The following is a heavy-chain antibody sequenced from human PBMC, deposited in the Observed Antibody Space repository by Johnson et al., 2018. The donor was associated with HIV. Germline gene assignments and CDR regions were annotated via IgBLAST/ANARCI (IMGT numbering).Heavy chain of an antibody. V-gene: IGHV3-30*02. Sequence: VQLVESGGGVVQPGGSLRLSCAASGFSFSSYGIHWVRQAPGKGLEWVAFTQYDGSNKHYADSVKGRFTLSRDNSKNTLYLQMNSLRAEDMAVYYCARDRGSSSGASYIFDIWGQGTMVTVSS. CDR3: ARDRGSSSGASYIFDI. CDR1: GFSFSSYG. J-gene: IGHJ3*02. CDR2: TQYDGSNK. D-gene: IGHD6-6*01.